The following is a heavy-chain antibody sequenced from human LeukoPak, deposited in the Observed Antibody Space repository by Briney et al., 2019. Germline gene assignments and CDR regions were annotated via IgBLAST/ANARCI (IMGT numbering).Heavy chain of an antibody. CDR2: INPNRGGT. D-gene: IGHD3-22*01. J-gene: IGHJ3*02. Sequence: ASVKVSCKASGYTFTGYYMHWVRQAPGQGLEGMGWINPNRGGTNYAQKFQGRVTVTRDTSISTAYMELSRLRSDDTAVYYCARDSAEDYYDSSGYYQSDAFDIWGQGTMVTVSS. CDR3: ARDSAEDYYDSSGYYQSDAFDI. CDR1: GYTFTGYY. V-gene: IGHV1-2*02.